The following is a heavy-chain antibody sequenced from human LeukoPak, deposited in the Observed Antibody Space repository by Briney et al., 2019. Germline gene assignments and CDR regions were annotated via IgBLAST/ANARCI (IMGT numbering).Heavy chain of an antibody. J-gene: IGHJ4*02. CDR1: GGTFTSYA. V-gene: IGHV1-69*13. CDR3: ARDEGFLDLYY. D-gene: IGHD3/OR15-3a*01. CDR2: IIPIFGTA. Sequence: GASVKVSCKASGGTFTSYAISWVRQAPGQGLEWMGGIIPIFGTANYARKFQGRVTITADESTSTAYMELSSLRSEDTAVYYCARDEGFLDLYYWGQGTLVTVSS.